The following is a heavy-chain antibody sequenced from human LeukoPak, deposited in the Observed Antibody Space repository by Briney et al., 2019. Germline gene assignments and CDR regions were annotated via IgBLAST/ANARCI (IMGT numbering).Heavy chain of an antibody. Sequence: TSETLSLTCTVSGGSISSSSYYWGWLRQPPGKGLEWIASIYYSGSTYNNPSLKSRVTISVDTSKNQFSLKLSSVTAADTAVYYCARHMYSVGSCYYFDYWGQGTLVTVSS. J-gene: IGHJ4*02. CDR2: IYYSGST. D-gene: IGHD2-15*01. V-gene: IGHV4-39*01. CDR1: GGSISSSSYY. CDR3: ARHMYSVGSCYYFDY.